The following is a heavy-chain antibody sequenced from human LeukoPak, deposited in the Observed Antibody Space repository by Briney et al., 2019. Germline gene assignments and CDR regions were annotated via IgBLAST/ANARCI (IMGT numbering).Heavy chain of an antibody. J-gene: IGHJ6*02. Sequence: GGSLRLSCAASGFTFNNYWMHWVRLVPGKGLVWVSRINSDGSSRHFADSVKGRFTISRENAKNTVYLQMNSLRGDDTAVYYCTRGSPGFSYYSAMDVWGQGTTVTVSS. V-gene: IGHV3-74*01. CDR2: INSDGSSR. CDR1: GFTFNNYW. CDR3: TRGSPGFSYYSAMDV. D-gene: IGHD6-19*01.